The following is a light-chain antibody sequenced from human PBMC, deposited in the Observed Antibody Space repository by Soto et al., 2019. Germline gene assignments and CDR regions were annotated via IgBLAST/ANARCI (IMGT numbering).Light chain of an antibody. J-gene: IGLJ7*01. CDR1: SSDVGSYNF. CDR3: SSYTSSSTLV. Sequence: QSALTQPASVSGSPGQSIAISCTGTSSDVGSYNFVSWYQQHPGNAPKLLLYEVSNRPSGVSHRFSGSKSGNTASLTISGLQPEDEADYYCSSYTSSSTLVFGGGTQLTVL. CDR2: EVS. V-gene: IGLV2-14*01.